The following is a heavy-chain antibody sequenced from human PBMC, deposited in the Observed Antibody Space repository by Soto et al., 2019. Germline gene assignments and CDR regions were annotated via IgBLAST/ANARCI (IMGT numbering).Heavy chain of an antibody. Sequence: ASVKVSCKASGYTFTSYGISWVRQAPGQGLEWMGWISAYNGNTNYAQKLQGRVTMTTDTSTSTAYMELRSLRSDDTAVYYCARDTDPPAYYGDSNYYYYYYGMDVWGQGTTVTVSS. V-gene: IGHV1-18*01. CDR3: ARDTDPPAYYGDSNYYYYYYGMDV. D-gene: IGHD4-17*01. CDR1: GYTFTSYG. J-gene: IGHJ6*02. CDR2: ISAYNGNT.